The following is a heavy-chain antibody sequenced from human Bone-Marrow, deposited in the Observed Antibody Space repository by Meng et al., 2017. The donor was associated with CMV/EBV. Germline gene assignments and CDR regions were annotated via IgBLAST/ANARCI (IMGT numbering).Heavy chain of an antibody. J-gene: IGHJ6*02. V-gene: IGHV3-21*01. CDR1: GFTFSSYS. D-gene: IGHD2-15*01. CDR2: ISSSSSYI. CDR3: ARQRVDCSGGGCYYNYYYYGMGV. Sequence: LSLTCAASGFTFSSYSMNWVRQAPGKGLEWVSSISSSSSYIYYADSVKGRFTISRDNAKNTLYLQMNSLRAEDTAVYYCARQRVDCSGGGCYYNYYYYGMGVWGQGTTVTVSS.